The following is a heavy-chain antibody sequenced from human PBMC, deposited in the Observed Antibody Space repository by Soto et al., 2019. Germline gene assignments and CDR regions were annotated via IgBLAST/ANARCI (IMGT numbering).Heavy chain of an antibody. CDR3: ARGPNDFWSGYYPFDY. Sequence: GASVKVSCKASGYTFTSYAMHWVRQAPGQRLEWMGWINAGNGNTKYSQKFQGRVTITRDTSASTAYMELSSLRSEDTAAYYCARGPNDFWSGYYPFDYWGQGTLVTVSS. V-gene: IGHV1-3*01. CDR1: GYTFTSYA. D-gene: IGHD3-3*01. J-gene: IGHJ4*02. CDR2: INAGNGNT.